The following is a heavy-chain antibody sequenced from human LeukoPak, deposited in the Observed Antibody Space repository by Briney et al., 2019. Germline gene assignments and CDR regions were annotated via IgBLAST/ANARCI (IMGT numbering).Heavy chain of an antibody. CDR1: GGSFSGYY. CDR3: ARRPSPVTINRGINH. Sequence: SETLSLTCAVYGGSFSGYYWSWIRQPPGKRLEWIGEIHHGGNTNYNPSLRGRVTVSLDKSRNQFSLKVIYLTAADTAVYYCARRPSPVTINRGINHWGQGTLVTVSS. V-gene: IGHV4-34*01. J-gene: IGHJ5*02. CDR2: IHHGGNT. D-gene: IGHD5-24*01.